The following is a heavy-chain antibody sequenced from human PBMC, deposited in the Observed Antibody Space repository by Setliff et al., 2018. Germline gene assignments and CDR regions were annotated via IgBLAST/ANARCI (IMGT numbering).Heavy chain of an antibody. CDR3: AREELWFGELASYYYYGMDV. V-gene: IGHV1-3*01. D-gene: IGHD3-10*01. CDR1: GYIFTYYA. J-gene: IGHJ6*02. Sequence: ASVKVSCKASGYIFTYYAIHWVRQAPGQRLEWMGWINAGNGNTKYSQKFQGRVTITRDTSASTAYMELSSLTSEDTAVYYCAREELWFGELASYYYYGMDVWGQGTTVTVSS. CDR2: INAGNGNT.